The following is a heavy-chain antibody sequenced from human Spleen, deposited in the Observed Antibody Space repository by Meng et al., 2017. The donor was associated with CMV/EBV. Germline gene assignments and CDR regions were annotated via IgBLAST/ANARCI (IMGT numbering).Heavy chain of an antibody. CDR1: GFSFSNVW. CDR2: INQEGSER. CDR3: ARARAYYDFRSGYSLDL. D-gene: IGHD3-3*01. J-gene: IGHJ5*02. V-gene: IGHV3-7*01. Sequence: GESLKISCAASGFSFSNVWMTWVRQAPGKGLEWVANINQEGSERYVGSLKGRFRISRDNAKNLLYLQMNSLGVEDTAVYYCARARAYYDFRSGYSLDLWGQGTLVTVSS.